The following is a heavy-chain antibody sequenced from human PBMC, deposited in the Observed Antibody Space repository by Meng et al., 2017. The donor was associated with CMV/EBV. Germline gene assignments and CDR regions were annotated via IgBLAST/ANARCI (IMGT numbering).Heavy chain of an antibody. Sequence: GSLRLSCAVYGGSFSGYYWSWIRQPPGKGLEWIGEINHSGSTNYNPSLKSRVTISVDTSKNQFSLKLRSVTAADTAVYYCARVVPAAIGGRGGPFDYWGQGTLVTVSS. V-gene: IGHV4-34*01. CDR2: INHSGST. CDR1: GGSFSGYY. CDR3: ARVVPAAIGGRGGPFDY. D-gene: IGHD2-2*02. J-gene: IGHJ4*02.